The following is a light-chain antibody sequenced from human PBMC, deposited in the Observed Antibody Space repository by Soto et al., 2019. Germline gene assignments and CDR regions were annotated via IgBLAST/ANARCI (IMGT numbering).Light chain of an antibody. CDR1: SSNIGAGYD. J-gene: IGLJ1*01. V-gene: IGLV1-40*01. CDR2: GNS. CDR3: QSYDSRLSGYV. Sequence: QSVLTQPPSVSGAPGQRVTISCTGSSSNIGAGYDVHWYQQLPGTAPKLLIYGNSNRPSGVPDRFSGSKSGTSASLAITGLPAEDEADYYCQSYDSRLSGYVFGTGTQLTVL.